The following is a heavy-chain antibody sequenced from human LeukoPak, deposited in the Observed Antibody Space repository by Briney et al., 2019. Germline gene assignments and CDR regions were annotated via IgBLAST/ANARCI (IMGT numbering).Heavy chain of an antibody. CDR1: GFTFSSYW. D-gene: IGHD2-15*01. J-gene: IGHJ4*02. V-gene: IGHV3-7*03. Sequence: GGSLRLSCAASGFTFSSYWMSWVRQAPGKGLERVANIKQDGSEKYYVDSVKGRFTISRDNAKNSLYLQMNSLRAEDTAVYYCARARGYCSGGSCYKYFDYWGQGTLVTVSS. CDR2: IKQDGSEK. CDR3: ARARGYCSGGSCYKYFDY.